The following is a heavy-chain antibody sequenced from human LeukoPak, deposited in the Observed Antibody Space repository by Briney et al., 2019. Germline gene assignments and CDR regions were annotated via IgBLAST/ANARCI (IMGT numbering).Heavy chain of an antibody. D-gene: IGHD1-7*01. V-gene: IGHV1-69*13. Sequence: GASVNVSCKASGGTFSSYAISWVRQAPGQGLEWMGGIIPIFGTANYAQKFQGRVTITADESTSTAYMELSSLRSEDTAVYYCARDRVYNWNYGGSTDWGQGTLVTVSS. CDR3: ARDRVYNWNYGGSTD. CDR2: IIPIFGTA. J-gene: IGHJ4*02. CDR1: GGTFSSYA.